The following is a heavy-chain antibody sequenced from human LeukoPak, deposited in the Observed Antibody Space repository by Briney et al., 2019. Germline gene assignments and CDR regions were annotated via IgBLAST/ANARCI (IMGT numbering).Heavy chain of an antibody. CDR3: AKDQWAAAGTMDYYCGMDV. D-gene: IGHD6-13*01. Sequence: PGGSLRLSCAASGFTFSSYAMSWVRQAPGKGLEWVSAISGSGGSTYYADSVKGRFTISRDNSKNTLYLQMNSLRAEDTAVYYCAKDQWAAAGTMDYYCGMDVWGQGTTVTVSS. CDR2: ISGSGGST. V-gene: IGHV3-23*01. J-gene: IGHJ6*02. CDR1: GFTFSSYA.